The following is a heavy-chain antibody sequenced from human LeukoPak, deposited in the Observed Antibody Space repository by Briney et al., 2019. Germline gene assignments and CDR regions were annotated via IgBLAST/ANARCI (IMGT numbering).Heavy chain of an antibody. CDR1: GGTFSSYA. CDR2: IIPIFGTA. Sequence: SVKVSCKASGGTFSSYAISWVRQAPGQGLEWVGRIIPIFGTANYAQKFQGRVTITTDESTSTAYMELSSLRSEDTAVYYCARPLSSSASGAFDIWGQGTMVTVSS. D-gene: IGHD6-6*01. V-gene: IGHV1-69*05. J-gene: IGHJ3*02. CDR3: ARPLSSSASGAFDI.